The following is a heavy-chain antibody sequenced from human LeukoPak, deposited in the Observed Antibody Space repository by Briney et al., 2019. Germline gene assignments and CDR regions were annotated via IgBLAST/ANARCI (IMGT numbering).Heavy chain of an antibody. CDR1: GYTLTELP. V-gene: IGHV1-24*01. CDR2: FDPEDGET. D-gene: IGHD6-13*01. CDR3: AAESPIAAAGSGAFDI. J-gene: IGHJ3*02. Sequence: ASVKVSCKVSGYTLTELPMHWVRQAPGKGLEWMGGFDPEDGETIYAQKFQERVTITRDMSTSTAYMELSSLRSEDTAVYYCAAESPIAAAGSGAFDIWGQGTMVTVSS.